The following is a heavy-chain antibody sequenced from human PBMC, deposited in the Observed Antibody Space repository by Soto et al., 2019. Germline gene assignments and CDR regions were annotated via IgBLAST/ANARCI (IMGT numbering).Heavy chain of an antibody. J-gene: IGHJ6*02. CDR1: GFTFSSYS. Sequence: PGGSLRLSCAASGFTFSSYSMNWVRQAPGKGLEWVSYISSSSSTIYYADSVKGRFTISRDNAKNSLYLQMNSLRDEDTAVYYCARDEDSGVSQLVTFVAYGMDVWGQGTTVTVSS. V-gene: IGHV3-48*02. CDR3: ARDEDSGVSQLVTFVAYGMDV. CDR2: ISSSSSTI. D-gene: IGHD6-13*01.